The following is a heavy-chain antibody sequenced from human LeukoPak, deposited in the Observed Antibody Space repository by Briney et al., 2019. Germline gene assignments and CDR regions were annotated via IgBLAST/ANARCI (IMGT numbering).Heavy chain of an antibody. Sequence: GESLKISGEGSGYSFTTYLIGWVRQMPGKGLEWMGIISPGDSDTRYSPSFQGQVTISADKSISTAYLQWSTLKASDTAIYYCARLGMTGTTLYYFDYWGQGTLVTVSS. J-gene: IGHJ4*02. V-gene: IGHV5-51*01. CDR1: GYSFTTYL. D-gene: IGHD1-20*01. CDR3: ARLGMTGTTLYYFDY. CDR2: ISPGDSDT.